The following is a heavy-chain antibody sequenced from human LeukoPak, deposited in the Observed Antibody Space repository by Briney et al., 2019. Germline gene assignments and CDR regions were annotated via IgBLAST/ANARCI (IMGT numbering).Heavy chain of an antibody. CDR2: IYYSGST. V-gene: IGHV4-39*01. D-gene: IGHD3-3*01. CDR1: GGSISSTSFY. Sequence: PSETLSLTCAVSGGSISSTSFYWGCIRQPPGKGLEWIGSIYYSGSTYYNPSVKSRVTMSVDTSKNQFSLKLSSVTAADTAVYYCARQHYDVSNGYFNWLDPWGQGTLVTVSS. CDR3: ARQHYDVSNGYFNWLDP. J-gene: IGHJ5*02.